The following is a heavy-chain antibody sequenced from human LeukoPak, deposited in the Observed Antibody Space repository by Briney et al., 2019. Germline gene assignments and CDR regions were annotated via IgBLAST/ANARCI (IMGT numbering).Heavy chain of an antibody. CDR2: INPNSGGT. V-gene: IGHV1-2*02. Sequence: GASVKVSCKASGYTFTGYYMHWVRQAPGQGLEWMGWINPNSGGTNYAQKFQGRGTITRDTSISTAYMELSRLRSDDTAVYYCARGATVTTYRNYYYYGMDVWGQGTTVTVSS. CDR3: ARGATVTTYRNYYYYGMDV. D-gene: IGHD4-17*01. CDR1: GYTFTGYY. J-gene: IGHJ6*02.